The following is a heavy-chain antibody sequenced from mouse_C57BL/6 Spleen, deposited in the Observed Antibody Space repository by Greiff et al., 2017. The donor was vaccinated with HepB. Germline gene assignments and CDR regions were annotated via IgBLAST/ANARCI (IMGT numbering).Heavy chain of an antibody. CDR3: ARTTHYYGSSYGYFDV. Sequence: EVQLQQSGPELVKPGASVKMSCKASGYTFTDYNMHWVKQSHGKSLEWIGYINPNNGGTSYNQKFKGNATLTVNKSSSTAYMELRSLTSEDSAVYYCARTTHYYGSSYGYFDVWGTGTTVTVSS. J-gene: IGHJ1*03. CDR2: INPNNGGT. V-gene: IGHV1-22*01. D-gene: IGHD1-1*01. CDR1: GYTFTDYN.